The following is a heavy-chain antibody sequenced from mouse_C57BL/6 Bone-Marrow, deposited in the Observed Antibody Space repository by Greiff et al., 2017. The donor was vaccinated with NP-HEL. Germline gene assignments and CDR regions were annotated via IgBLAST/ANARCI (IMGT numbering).Heavy chain of an antibody. Sequence: VHLVESGPGLVQPSQSLSITCTVSGFSLTSYGVHWVRQSPGKGLEWLGVIWRGGSTDYNAAFMSRLSITKDNSKSQVFFKMNSLQADDTAIYYCAKNQEKWLLRGYAMDYWGQGTSVTVSS. CDR3: AKNQEKWLLRGYAMDY. CDR1: GFSLTSYG. D-gene: IGHD2-3*01. J-gene: IGHJ4*01. CDR2: IWRGGST. V-gene: IGHV2-5*01.